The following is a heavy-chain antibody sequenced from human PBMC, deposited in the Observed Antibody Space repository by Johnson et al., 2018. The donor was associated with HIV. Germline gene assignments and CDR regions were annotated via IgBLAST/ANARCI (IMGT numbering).Heavy chain of an antibody. Sequence: VQLVESVGGLVKPGGSLRLSCAASGFTFSSYGMHWVRQAPGKGLEWVAVIWYDGSEKYYVDSVKGRFTISRDNAKNSLYLQMNSLRAEDTAFYYCARGEWELNAGHGFDIWGQGTMVTVSS. CDR3: ARGEWELNAGHGFDI. V-gene: IGHV3-33*08. D-gene: IGHD1-26*01. J-gene: IGHJ3*02. CDR1: GFTFSSYG. CDR2: IWYDGSEK.